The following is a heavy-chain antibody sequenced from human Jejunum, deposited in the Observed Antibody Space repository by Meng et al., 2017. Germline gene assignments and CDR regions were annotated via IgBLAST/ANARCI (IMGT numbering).Heavy chain of an antibody. V-gene: IGHV4-59*01. J-gene: IGHJ4*02. Sequence: ESLTPSCTVAGASTTSYYWSWIRQPPGKGLEWIGYVFHSGTTNYNTSLKSRVTISLDPSKNQFSLQLSSVTAADAAVYYCARYNYGNYILDNWGQGTQVTVSS. CDR2: VFHSGTT. D-gene: IGHD3-16*01. CDR1: GASTTSYY. CDR3: ARYNYGNYILDN.